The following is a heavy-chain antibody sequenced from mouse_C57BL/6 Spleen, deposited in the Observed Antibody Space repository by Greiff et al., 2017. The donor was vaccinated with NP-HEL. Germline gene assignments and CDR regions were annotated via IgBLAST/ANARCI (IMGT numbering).Heavy chain of an antibody. V-gene: IGHV1-82*01. CDR1: GYAFSSSW. D-gene: IGHD2-4*01. CDR2: IYPGDGDT. J-gene: IGHJ3*01. Sequence: QVQLKESGPELVKPGASVKISCKASGYAFSSSWMNWVKQRPGKGLEWIGRIYPGDGDTNYNGKFKGKATLTADKSSSTAYMQLSSLTSEDSAVYFCAREHDYDGAWFAYWGQGTLVTVSA. CDR3: AREHDYDGAWFAY.